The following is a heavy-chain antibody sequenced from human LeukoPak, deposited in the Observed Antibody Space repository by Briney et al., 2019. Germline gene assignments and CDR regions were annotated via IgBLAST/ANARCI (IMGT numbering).Heavy chain of an antibody. V-gene: IGHV4-34*01. CDR3: ARMQQLTQMVDY. CDR2: INHSGST. CDR1: GGSFSGYY. J-gene: IGHJ4*02. Sequence: SETLSLTCAVYGGSFSGYYWSWIRQPPGKGLEWIGEINHSGSTNYNPSLKSRVTISVDTSKNQFSLKLSSVTAADTAVYYCARMQQLTQMVDYWGQGTPVTVSS. D-gene: IGHD6-13*01.